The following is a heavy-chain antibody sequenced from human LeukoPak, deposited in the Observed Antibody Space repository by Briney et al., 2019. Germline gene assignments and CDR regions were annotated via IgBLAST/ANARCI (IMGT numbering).Heavy chain of an antibody. D-gene: IGHD6-13*01. CDR2: TYYRSKWYN. J-gene: IGHJ4*02. CDR3: ARDLEQQLVPGVFDY. V-gene: IGHV6-1*01. CDR1: GDXVSSNSAD. Sequence: SQTLSLTCAVSGDXVSSNSADWNWIRQSPSRGLEWLGRTYYRSKWYNDYAVSVKSRITINPDTSKNQFSLQLNSVTPEDTAVYYCARDLEQQLVPGVFDYWGQGTLVTVSS.